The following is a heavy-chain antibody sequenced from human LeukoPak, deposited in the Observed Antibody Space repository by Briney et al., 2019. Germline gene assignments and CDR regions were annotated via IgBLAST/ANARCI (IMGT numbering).Heavy chain of an antibody. V-gene: IGHV3-48*03. CDR3: ARGPYSSNWYVDY. CDR2: ISRTGNSI. J-gene: IGHJ4*02. D-gene: IGHD6-13*01. CDR1: GFTLSRYE. Sequence: PGGSLRLSFAASGFTLSRYEMNWFRLAPGKGLEWISYISRTGNSIYYADSVKGRFTISRDSAKNSLYLQMNSLRAEDTAVYYCARGPYSSNWYVDYWGQGTLVTVAS.